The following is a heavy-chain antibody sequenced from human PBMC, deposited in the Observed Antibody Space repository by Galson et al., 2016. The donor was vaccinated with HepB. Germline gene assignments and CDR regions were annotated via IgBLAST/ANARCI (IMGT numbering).Heavy chain of an antibody. V-gene: IGHV3-30*18. CDR2: ISYDGSNK. D-gene: IGHD2-2*01. J-gene: IGHJ4*02. CDR3: AKDGRIYCSSASCHDHFHY. Sequence: SLRLSCAASGFTFSSNGMHWVRQAPGKGLEWVAFISYDGSNKKYADSVKGRFTISSDNSKKTLYLQMNSLRAEDTAVYYCAKDGRIYCSSASCHDHFHYWGQGTLVTVSS. CDR1: GFTFSSNG.